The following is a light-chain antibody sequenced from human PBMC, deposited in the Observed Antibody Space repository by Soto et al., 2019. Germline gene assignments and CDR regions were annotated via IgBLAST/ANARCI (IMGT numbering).Light chain of an antibody. Sequence: DIQMTQSPSSLSASVGDRVTITCRASQDIRSDLGWYQQRPGKAPQSLIYAASILHDGVPSRFTGSGSGTDFTLTISSLQPEDFATYYCQQLNSYPRAFGQGTKVEVK. CDR2: AAS. CDR1: QDIRSD. J-gene: IGKJ1*01. V-gene: IGKV1-17*01. CDR3: QQLNSYPRA.